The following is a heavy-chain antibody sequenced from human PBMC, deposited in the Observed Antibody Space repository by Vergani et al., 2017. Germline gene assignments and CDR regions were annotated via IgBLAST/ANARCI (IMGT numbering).Heavy chain of an antibody. D-gene: IGHD2-15*01. J-gene: IGHJ4*02. CDR1: GGSFSGYY. CDR2: INHSGST. CDR3: ARGDIYCSGGSCYSIYFDY. V-gene: IGHV4-34*01. Sequence: QVQLQQWGAGLLKPSETLSLTCAVYGGSFSGYYWSWIRQPPGKGLEWIGEINHSGSTNYNPSLKSRVTISVDTSKNQFSLKLSSVTAADTAVCYCARGDIYCSGGSCYSIYFDYWGQGTLVTVSA.